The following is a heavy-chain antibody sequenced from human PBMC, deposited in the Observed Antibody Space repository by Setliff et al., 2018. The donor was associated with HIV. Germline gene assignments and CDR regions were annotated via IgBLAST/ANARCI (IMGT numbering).Heavy chain of an antibody. CDR3: AKAVRGYGSTYYNYYYMDV. J-gene: IGHJ6*03. Sequence: SVKVSCKTSRRTFSEDAINWVRQAPGEGLEWVGGIIHILGTADYAEKFQGRVTITADEPRSTVYLEVSNLRSEDTSVYYCAKAVRGYGSTYYNYYYMDVWGKGTTVTVS. CDR1: RRTFSEDA. D-gene: IGHD3-10*01. CDR2: IIHILGTA. V-gene: IGHV1-69*13.